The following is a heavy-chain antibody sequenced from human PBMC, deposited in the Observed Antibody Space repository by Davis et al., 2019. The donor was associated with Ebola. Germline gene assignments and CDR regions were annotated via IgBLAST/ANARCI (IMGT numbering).Heavy chain of an antibody. Sequence: PGGSLRLSCAASGFTFSSYAMSWVRQAPGKGLEWVSSISSSSSYIYYADSVKGRFTISRDNAKNSLYLQMNSLRAEDTAVYYCAGLSVPVDDYWGQGTLVTVSS. V-gene: IGHV3-21*01. J-gene: IGHJ4*02. CDR3: AGLSVPVDDY. CDR1: GFTFSSYA. D-gene: IGHD5/OR15-5a*01. CDR2: ISSSSSYI.